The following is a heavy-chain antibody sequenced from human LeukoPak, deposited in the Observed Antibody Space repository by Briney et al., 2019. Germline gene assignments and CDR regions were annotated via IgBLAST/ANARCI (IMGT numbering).Heavy chain of an antibody. J-gene: IGHJ4*02. D-gene: IGHD5-24*01. Sequence: GGSPRLSCAASGFTFSSYSMNWVRQAPGKGLEWVLSISSSSSYTYYADSVKGRFTISRDNAKNSLYLQMNSLRAEDTAVYYCARDHVEMATIPRYFDYWGQGTLVTVSS. CDR3: ARDHVEMATIPRYFDY. V-gene: IGHV3-21*01. CDR1: GFTFSSYS. CDR2: ISSSSSYT.